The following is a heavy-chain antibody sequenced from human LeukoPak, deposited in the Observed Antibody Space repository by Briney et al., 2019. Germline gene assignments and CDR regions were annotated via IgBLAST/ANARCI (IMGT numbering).Heavy chain of an antibody. J-gene: IGHJ4*02. CDR2: IYYSGST. V-gene: IGHV4-39*01. CDR1: GGSISSSSYY. Sequence: SETLSLTCTVSGGSISSSSYYWGWIRQPPGKGLEWIGSIYYSGSTYYNPSLRSRVTISVDTSKNQFSLKLSSVTAADTAVYYCASPTVYCSSTSCYQDYFDYWGQGTLVTVSS. CDR3: ASPTVYCSSTSCYQDYFDY. D-gene: IGHD2-2*01.